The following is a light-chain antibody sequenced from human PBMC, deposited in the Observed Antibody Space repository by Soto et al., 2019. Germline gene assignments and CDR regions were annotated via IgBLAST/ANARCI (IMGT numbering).Light chain of an antibody. V-gene: IGLV2-8*01. CDR2: EVS. CDR3: SSYAGTNNLGV. J-gene: IGLJ1*01. CDR1: SSDGGGYNY. Sequence: QSALTQPPSASGSPGQSVTISCTGTSSDGGGYNYFSWYQQHPGKAPKLMIYEVSKRPSGVPDRFSGSKSGNTASLTVSGIQAEDEADYYCSSYAGTNNLGVFGTGTKLTVL.